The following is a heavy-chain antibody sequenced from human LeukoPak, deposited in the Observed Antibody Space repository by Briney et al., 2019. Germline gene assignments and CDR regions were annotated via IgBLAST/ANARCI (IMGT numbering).Heavy chain of an antibody. Sequence: GASVKVSCKASGYTFTSHALHWARQAPGQRLEWMGWINAGNTNTKYSQRFQGRVTITTDTSASTAYMELSSLRSEDTAVYFCARCGVLGDFDYWGQGTLVAVSS. CDR2: INAGNTNT. D-gene: IGHD3-10*02. J-gene: IGHJ4*02. V-gene: IGHV1-3*01. CDR1: GYTFTSHA. CDR3: ARCGVLGDFDY.